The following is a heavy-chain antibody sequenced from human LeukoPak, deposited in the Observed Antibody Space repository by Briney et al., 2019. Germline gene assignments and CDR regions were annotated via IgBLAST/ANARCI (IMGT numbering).Heavy chain of an antibody. CDR1: GFTFSSYG. CDR3: AGDSRGYNYGRPPDY. CDR2: ISYDGSNK. J-gene: IGHJ4*02. D-gene: IGHD5-18*01. Sequence: PGGSLRLSCAASGFTFSSYGMHWVRQAPGKGLEWVAVISYDGSNKYYADSVKGRSTISRDNSENALYLQMNSLRAEDTAVYYCAGDSRGYNYGRPPDYWGQGTLVTVSS. V-gene: IGHV3-30*03.